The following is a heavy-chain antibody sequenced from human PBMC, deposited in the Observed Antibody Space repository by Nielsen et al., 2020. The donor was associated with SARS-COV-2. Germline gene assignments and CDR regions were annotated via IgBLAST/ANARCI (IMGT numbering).Heavy chain of an antibody. J-gene: IGHJ6*03. CDR3: AREGGIAAAGIIYYYMDV. Sequence: WVRQASGQGLEWMGVIIPIFGTANYAQKFQGRVTITADESTSTAYMELSSLRSEDTAVYYCAREGGIAAAGIIYYYMDVWGKGTTVTVSS. CDR2: IIPIFGTA. D-gene: IGHD6-13*01. V-gene: IGHV1-69*01.